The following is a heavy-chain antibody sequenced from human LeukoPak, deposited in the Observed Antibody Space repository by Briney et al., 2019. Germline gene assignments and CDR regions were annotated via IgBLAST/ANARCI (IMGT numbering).Heavy chain of an antibody. V-gene: IGHV5-10-1*01. Sequence: GEPLKISCKGSGYSFTSYWISWVRQMPGKGLEWMGRIDPSDSYTNYSPSFQGHVTISADKSISTAYLQWSSLKASDTAMYYCARHGESPRTQYGQFDPWGQGTLVTVSS. CDR3: ARHGESPRTQYGQFDP. CDR1: GYSFTSYW. J-gene: IGHJ5*02. D-gene: IGHD2-21*01. CDR2: IDPSDSYT.